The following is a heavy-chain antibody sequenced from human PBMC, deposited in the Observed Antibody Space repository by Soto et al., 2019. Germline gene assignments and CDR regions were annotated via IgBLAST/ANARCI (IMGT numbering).Heavy chain of an antibody. CDR3: ARDLSLAPFDY. CDR1: GYTFANYA. CDR2: INAGNGDT. Sequence: ASVKVSCKASGYTFANYAVHWLRQAPGQGLEWMGWINAGNGDTKYSPTFQGRVTITRDTSTSTAYMELRSLRSDDTAVYYCARDLSLAPFDYWGQGTLVTVSS. V-gene: IGHV1-3*01. D-gene: IGHD5-12*01. J-gene: IGHJ4*02.